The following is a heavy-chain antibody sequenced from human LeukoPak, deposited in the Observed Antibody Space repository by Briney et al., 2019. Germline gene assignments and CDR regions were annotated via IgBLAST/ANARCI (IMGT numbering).Heavy chain of an antibody. D-gene: IGHD6-13*01. CDR2: ISGSGDNT. J-gene: IGHJ4*02. Sequence: PGGSLRLSCAASGFTFSSYAMSWVRQAPGKGLEWVSAISGSGDNTYYADSVKGRFTVSRDNSKNTLYVQMKRLRAEDTAVYYCARGVIAAGGNDFDYWGQGTLVTVSS. CDR3: ARGVIAAGGNDFDY. CDR1: GFTFSSYA. V-gene: IGHV3-23*01.